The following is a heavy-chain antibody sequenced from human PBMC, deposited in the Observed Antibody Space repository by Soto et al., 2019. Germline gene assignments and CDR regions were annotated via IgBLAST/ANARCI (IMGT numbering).Heavy chain of an antibody. CDR3: AKVLSLRTSGKYYKPFFHGIDV. V-gene: IGHV3-48*03. Sequence: AGGVLRLSCAASGFTFSSSEMYWVRQAPGKGLEWISYIHPGGQTIFYADSVKGRFTISRDNSKDTLYLQMNSLGVEDTALYYCAKVLSLRTSGKYYKPFFHGIDVWGLGTTVTVSS. J-gene: IGHJ6*02. CDR1: GFTFSSSE. CDR2: IHPGGQTI. D-gene: IGHD3-10*01.